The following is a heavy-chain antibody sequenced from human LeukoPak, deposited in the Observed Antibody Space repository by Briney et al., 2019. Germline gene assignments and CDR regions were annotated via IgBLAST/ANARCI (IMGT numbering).Heavy chain of an antibody. CDR1: GFTFSSYS. D-gene: IGHD6-13*01. CDR2: ISSSSSYI. Sequence: GGSLRLSCAASGFTFSSYSMNWVRQAPGKGLEWVSSISSSSSYIYYADSVKGRFTISRDSAKNSLYLQMNSLRAEDTAVYYCARDLTSIAAAGLPYYFDYWGQGTLVTVSS. V-gene: IGHV3-21*01. J-gene: IGHJ4*02. CDR3: ARDLTSIAAAGLPYYFDY.